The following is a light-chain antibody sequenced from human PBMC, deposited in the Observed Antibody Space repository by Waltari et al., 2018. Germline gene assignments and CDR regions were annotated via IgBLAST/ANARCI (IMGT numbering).Light chain of an antibody. CDR2: WAS. V-gene: IGKV4-1*01. J-gene: IGKJ1*01. CDR1: QTVLYSSDNNNY. Sequence: DIVMTQSPDSLAVSLGERATINCKSSQTVLYSSDNNNYLAWYQQKLGQPPKLLIYWASTPASGVPDRFSGSGSGTDFTLTISSLQAEDVAVYYCQQHYDTPRTFGQGTRVEIK. CDR3: QQHYDTPRT.